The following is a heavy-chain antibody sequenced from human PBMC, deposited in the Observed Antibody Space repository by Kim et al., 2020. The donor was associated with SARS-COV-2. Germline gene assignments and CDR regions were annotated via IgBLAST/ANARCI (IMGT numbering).Heavy chain of an antibody. D-gene: IGHD2-21*02. V-gene: IGHV1-2*06. J-gene: IGHJ5*02. Sequence: ASVKVSCKASGYTFTGYYMHWVRQAPGQGLEWMGRINPNSGGTNYAQKFQGRVTMTRDTSISTAYMELSRLRSDDTAVYYCARARRYCGGDCAHFDPWGQGTLVTVSS. CDR2: INPNSGGT. CDR3: ARARRYCGGDCAHFDP. CDR1: GYTFTGYY.